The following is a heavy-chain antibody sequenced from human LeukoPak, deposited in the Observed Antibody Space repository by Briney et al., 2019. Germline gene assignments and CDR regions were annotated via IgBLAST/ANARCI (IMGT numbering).Heavy chain of an antibody. Sequence: GGSLRLSCAASGFTFSSYAMHWVRQAPGKGLEWVAVISYDGSNKYYADSVKGRFTISRDNSKNTLYLQMNSLGAEDTAVYYCARDQEGYNDYWAQGTLVTVSS. J-gene: IGHJ4*02. CDR3: ARDQEGYNDY. V-gene: IGHV3-30*04. CDR2: ISYDGSNK. D-gene: IGHD5-24*01. CDR1: GFTFSSYA.